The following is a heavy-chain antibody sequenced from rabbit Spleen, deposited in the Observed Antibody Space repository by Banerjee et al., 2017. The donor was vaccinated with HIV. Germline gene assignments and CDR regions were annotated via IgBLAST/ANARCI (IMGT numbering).Heavy chain of an antibody. J-gene: IGHJ4*01. V-gene: IGHV1S45*01. CDR1: GFSFSSSDY. CDR2: IAGSSSDFT. D-gene: IGHD2-1*01. Sequence: QEQLEESGGDLVKPGASLTLTCTASGFSFSSSDYMCWVRQAPGKGLEWISCIAGSSSDFTYSASWAKGRFTISETSSTTVTLQMTSLTAADTATYFCARSGGDIYDFKLWGPGTLVTVS. CDR3: ARSGGDIYDFKL.